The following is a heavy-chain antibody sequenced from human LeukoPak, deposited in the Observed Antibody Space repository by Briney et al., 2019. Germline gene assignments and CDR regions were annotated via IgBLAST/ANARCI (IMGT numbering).Heavy chain of an antibody. V-gene: IGHV4-38-2*02. D-gene: IGHD6-19*01. CDR3: ARNASSGFFND. CDR1: GFFIANNNY. J-gene: IGHJ1*01. CDR2: IHHSGSRFETGST. Sequence: SETLSLTCTVSGFFIANNNYWGWIRQSPGKGLEWMGNIHHSGSRFETGSTHYNPSFRGRISVSADPSKNHFSLTLRSVTAADTGVYFCARNASSGFFNDWSQGTLVTVSS.